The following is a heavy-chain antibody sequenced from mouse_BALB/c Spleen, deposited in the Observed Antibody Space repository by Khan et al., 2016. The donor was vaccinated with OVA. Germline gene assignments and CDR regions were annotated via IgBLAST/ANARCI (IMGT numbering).Heavy chain of an antibody. Sequence: QMQLQQPGAELAKPGASVKMSCKASGYTFTTYWMHWVKQRPGQGLEWIGYINPSTGYTEYNQNFKDKATLTADKSSSTAYMQLSSLTSEDSAVYYCASHRYDVSWFAYWGQGTLVTVSA. CDR2: INPSTGYT. J-gene: IGHJ3*01. CDR1: GYTFTTYW. D-gene: IGHD2-14*01. CDR3: ASHRYDVSWFAY. V-gene: IGHV1-7*01.